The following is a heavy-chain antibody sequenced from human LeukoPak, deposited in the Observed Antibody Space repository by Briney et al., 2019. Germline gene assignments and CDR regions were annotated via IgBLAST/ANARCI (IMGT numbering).Heavy chain of an antibody. Sequence: VASVKVSCKAFGYTFTSYDINWVRQAPGQGLEWMGRIIPILGIANYAQKFQGRVTITADKSTSTAYMELSSLRSEDTAVYYCARGWSYCGGDCYDYWGQGTLVTVSS. V-gene: IGHV1-69*04. CDR3: ARGWSYCGGDCYDY. J-gene: IGHJ4*02. CDR2: IIPILGIA. D-gene: IGHD2-21*01. CDR1: GYTFTSYD.